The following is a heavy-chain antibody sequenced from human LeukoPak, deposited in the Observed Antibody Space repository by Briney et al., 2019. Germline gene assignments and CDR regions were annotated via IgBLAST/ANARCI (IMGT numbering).Heavy chain of an antibody. Sequence: GRSLRLSCAVSGFTLTNYAVHWVRQAPGKGLEWLAVMSNDGKNKYLADSVKGRFTISRDNSKNTLYLQMNSLRAEDTAVYYCAKVRYYYDSSGSSYYFDYWGQGTLVTVSS. J-gene: IGHJ4*02. CDR2: MSNDGKNK. V-gene: IGHV3-30*04. CDR1: GFTLTNYA. CDR3: AKVRYYYDSSGSSYYFDY. D-gene: IGHD3-22*01.